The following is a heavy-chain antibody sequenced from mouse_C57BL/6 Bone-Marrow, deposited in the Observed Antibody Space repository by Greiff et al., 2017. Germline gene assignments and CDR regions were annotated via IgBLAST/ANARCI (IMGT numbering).Heavy chain of an antibody. CDR1: GYTFTSYG. V-gene: IGHV1-81*01. CDR2: IYPRSGNT. CDR3: ARGYYGSSLNWYFDV. J-gene: IGHJ1*03. Sequence: QVQLQQSGAELARPGASVKLSCKASGYTFTSYGISWVKQRTGQGLEWIGEIYPRSGNTYYNEKFKGKATLTADKSSSTAYMELRSLTSEDSAVYFCARGYYGSSLNWYFDVCGTGATGTVSS. D-gene: IGHD1-1*01.